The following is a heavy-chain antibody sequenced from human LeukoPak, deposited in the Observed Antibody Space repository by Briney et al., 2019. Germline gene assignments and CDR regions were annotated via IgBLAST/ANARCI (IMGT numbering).Heavy chain of an antibody. J-gene: IGHJ4*02. CDR1: GYTFTGYY. D-gene: IGHD3-10*01. V-gene: IGHV1-2*02. CDR3: TTDGGSRSYDFEF. Sequence: ASVRVSCKTSGYTFTGYYMHWVRQAPGQGLEWMGWINPNSGATNYAQNFQGRLTMTEDTSTDTAYMELSSLTSEDTAVYYCTTDGGSRSYDFEFWGRGTLVTVTS. CDR2: INPNSGAT.